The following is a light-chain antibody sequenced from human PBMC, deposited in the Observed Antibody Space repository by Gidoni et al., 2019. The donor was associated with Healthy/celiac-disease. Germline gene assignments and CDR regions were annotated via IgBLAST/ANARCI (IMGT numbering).Light chain of an antibody. CDR1: SSDVGVYNY. CDR3: SSYAGSNNLV. V-gene: IGLV2-8*01. CDR2: EVS. J-gene: IGLJ2*01. Sequence: QSALTQPPSASGSPGQSVTISCTGTSSDVGVYNYVSWYQQHPGKATKLMIYEVSKRPSGVPDRFSGSKSGNTASLTVSGLQAEDEADYYCSSYAGSNNLVFGGGTKLTVL.